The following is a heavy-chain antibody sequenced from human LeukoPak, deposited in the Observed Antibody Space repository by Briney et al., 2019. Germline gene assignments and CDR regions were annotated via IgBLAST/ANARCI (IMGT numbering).Heavy chain of an antibody. D-gene: IGHD6-19*01. CDR2: ISYDGSNK. Sequence: GGSLRLSCAASGFTFSSYGMHWVRQAPGKGLEWVAVISYDGSNKYYADSVKGRFTISRDNAKNSLYLQMNSLRAEDTAVYYCARDIREYSSGWYYFDYWGQGTLVTVSS. J-gene: IGHJ4*02. CDR1: GFTFSSYG. V-gene: IGHV3-30*03. CDR3: ARDIREYSSGWYYFDY.